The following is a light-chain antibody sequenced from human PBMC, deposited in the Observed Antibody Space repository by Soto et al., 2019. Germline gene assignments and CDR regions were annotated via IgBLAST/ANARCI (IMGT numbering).Light chain of an antibody. Sequence: EIVMTQSPATLSVSPGERATLSCRASQSVSSNLAWYQQKPGQAPRLLIDGASTRATGIPARFSGSGSGTECTLTISSLQSEECAVYYCQQYNNWPRTFGQGTKVDIK. CDR3: QQYNNWPRT. CDR1: QSVSSN. V-gene: IGKV3-15*01. J-gene: IGKJ1*01. CDR2: GAS.